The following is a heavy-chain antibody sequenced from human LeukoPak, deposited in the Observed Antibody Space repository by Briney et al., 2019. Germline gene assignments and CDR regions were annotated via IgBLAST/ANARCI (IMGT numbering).Heavy chain of an antibody. Sequence: SETLSLTRTVCGGINSNYYWSWIRQPRGKGLEWIGYIYYSGSTNYNPSLQSRVTISVDTSKTQFSLKLSSVTAADTAVYYCARDDVGDGSTLQHWGQGTLVTVSS. V-gene: IGHV4-59*01. CDR2: IYYSGST. CDR1: GGINSNYY. D-gene: IGHD5-24*01. CDR3: ARDDVGDGSTLQH. J-gene: IGHJ1*01.